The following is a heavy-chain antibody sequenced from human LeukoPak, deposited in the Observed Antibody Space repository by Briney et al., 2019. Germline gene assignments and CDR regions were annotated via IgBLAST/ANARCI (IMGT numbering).Heavy chain of an antibody. CDR1: GGTFSSYA. Sequence: GASVKVSCKASGGTFSSYAISWVRQAPGQGLEWMGGIIPIFGTANYAQKFQGRVTITADKSTSTAYMELSSLRSEDTAVYYCASSVTKDTAMVTGAFDIWGQGTMVTVSS. CDR2: IIPIFGTA. CDR3: ASSVTKDTAMVTGAFDI. V-gene: IGHV1-69*06. J-gene: IGHJ3*02. D-gene: IGHD5-18*01.